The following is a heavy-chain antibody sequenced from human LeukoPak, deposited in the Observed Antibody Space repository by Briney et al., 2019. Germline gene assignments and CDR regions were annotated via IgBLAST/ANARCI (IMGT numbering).Heavy chain of an antibody. D-gene: IGHD3-10*01. V-gene: IGHV3-33*01. J-gene: IGHJ4*02. CDR3: ASYYYYGSGTFDY. CDR1: GFTFSSYG. Sequence: GGSLRLSCAASGFTFSSYGMHWVRQAPGKGLEWVAVIWYDGSNKYYADSVKGRFTISRDNSKNTLYLQMNSLRAEDTAVYYCASYYYYGSGTFDYWGQGTLVTVSS. CDR2: IWYDGSNK.